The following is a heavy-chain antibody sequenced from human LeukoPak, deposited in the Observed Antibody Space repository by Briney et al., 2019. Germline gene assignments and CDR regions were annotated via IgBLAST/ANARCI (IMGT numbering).Heavy chain of an antibody. CDR3: ARGATMDWFDP. CDR2: INPTGTTT. V-gene: IGHV1-46*01. J-gene: IGHJ5*02. Sequence: ASVKVSCKASGYTFINNWMHWVRQAPGQGLEWVGLINPTGTTTLYAQKFQGRVTLTRDMSTSTDYMELRSLKSEDTAVYYCARGATMDWFDPWGQGTLVTVSS. CDR1: GYTFINNW. D-gene: IGHD1-26*01.